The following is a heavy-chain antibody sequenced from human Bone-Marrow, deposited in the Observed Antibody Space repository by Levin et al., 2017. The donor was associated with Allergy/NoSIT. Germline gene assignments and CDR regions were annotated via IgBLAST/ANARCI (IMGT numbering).Heavy chain of an antibody. V-gene: IGHV3-11*01. Sequence: GGSLRLSCVGSGFDFSDYYMTWIRQAPGQRLEWASHISNTARTSYYADSVRGRFTISRDNTKRSLFLQMDSLKVEDTAVYYCARESKAAAGTLDFWGQGIVVVVSS. CDR2: ISNTARTS. D-gene: IGHD6-13*01. J-gene: IGHJ4*02. CDR3: ARESKAAAGTLDF. CDR1: GFDFSDYY.